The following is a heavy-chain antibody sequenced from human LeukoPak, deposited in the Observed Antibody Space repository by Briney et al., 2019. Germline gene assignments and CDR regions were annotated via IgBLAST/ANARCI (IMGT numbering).Heavy chain of an antibody. D-gene: IGHD3-22*01. CDR1: GFTFSSYG. J-gene: IGHJ4*02. CDR3: AKDGDSSGDKIDY. V-gene: IGHV3-30*02. CDR2: IRYDGSNK. Sequence: GGSLRLSCAASGFTFSSYGMHWVRQAPGKGLEWVAFIRYDGSNKYYADSVKGRFTTSRDNSKNTLYLQMNSLRAEDTAVYYCAKDGDSSGDKIDYWGQGTLVTVSS.